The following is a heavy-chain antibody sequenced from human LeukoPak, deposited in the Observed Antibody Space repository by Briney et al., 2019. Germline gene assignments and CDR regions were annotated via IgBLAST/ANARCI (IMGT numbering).Heavy chain of an antibody. CDR3: AALSSLTYYYGMDV. CDR1: GFTFTSSA. V-gene: IGHV1-58*02. J-gene: IGHJ6*02. CDR2: IVVGSGNT. D-gene: IGHD3-10*01. Sequence: TSVKVSCKASGFTFTSSAMQWVRQARGQHLEWIGWIVVGSGNTNYAQKFQERVTITRDMSTSTAYMELSSLRSEDTAVYYCAALSSLTYYYGMDVWGQGTAVTVSS.